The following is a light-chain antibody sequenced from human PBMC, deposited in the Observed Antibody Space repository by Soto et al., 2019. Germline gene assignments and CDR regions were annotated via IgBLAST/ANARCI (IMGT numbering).Light chain of an antibody. J-gene: IGKJ4*01. CDR2: GAS. Sequence: IVMTQSPATLSVSPGERATLSCRASQSVSISYLAWYQQKPGQAPRLLIYGASSRATGIPDRFSGSGSGTDFTLTISRLEPEDFAVYYCQQYGSSPLTFGGGTKVDIK. CDR1: QSVSISY. V-gene: IGKV3-20*01. CDR3: QQYGSSPLT.